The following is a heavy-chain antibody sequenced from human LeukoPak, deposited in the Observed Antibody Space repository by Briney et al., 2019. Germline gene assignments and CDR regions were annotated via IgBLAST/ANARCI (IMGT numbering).Heavy chain of an antibody. Sequence: GGSLRLSCAASGFTFSSYSMNWVRQAPGKGLEWVSYISSSSSTIYYADSVKGRFTISRDNSKNTLYLQMNSLRAEDTAVYYCARDLRYCSGGSCYSGFDYWGQGTLVTVSS. V-gene: IGHV3-48*01. CDR3: ARDLRYCSGGSCYSGFDY. J-gene: IGHJ4*02. CDR2: ISSSSSTI. D-gene: IGHD2-15*01. CDR1: GFTFSSYS.